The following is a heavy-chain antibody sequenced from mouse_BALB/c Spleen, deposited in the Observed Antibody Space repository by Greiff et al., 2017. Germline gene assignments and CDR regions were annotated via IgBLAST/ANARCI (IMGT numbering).Heavy chain of an antibody. CDR3: ARLGWDLLFDY. D-gene: IGHD4-1*01. CDR2: INPSSGYT. J-gene: IGHJ2*01. V-gene: IGHV1-4*02. Sequence: VQLQQSAAELARPGASVKMSCKASGYTFTSYTMHWVKQRPGQGLEWIGYINPSSGYTEYNQKFKDKTTLTADKSSSTAYMQLSSLTSEDSAVYYCARLGWDLLFDYWGQGTTLTVSS. CDR1: GYTFTSYT.